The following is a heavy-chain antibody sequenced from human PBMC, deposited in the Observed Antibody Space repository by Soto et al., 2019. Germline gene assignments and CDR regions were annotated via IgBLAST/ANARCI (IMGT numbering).Heavy chain of an antibody. D-gene: IGHD3-10*01. CDR1: GGSFSDYY. CDR2: VNHSGYI. V-gene: IGHV4-34*01. CDR3: ATLWFGEGNY. Sequence: PSETLSLTCAVYGGSFSDYYWSWIRQPPRKGLEWIGEVNHSGYINYNPSLKSRLTMSVDTSKNQFSLRLNSVTAADTAVYYCATLWFGEGNYWGQGTLVTVSS. J-gene: IGHJ4*02.